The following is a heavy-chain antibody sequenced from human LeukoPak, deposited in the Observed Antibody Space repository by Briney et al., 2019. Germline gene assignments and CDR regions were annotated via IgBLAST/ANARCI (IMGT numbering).Heavy chain of an antibody. V-gene: IGHV3-48*01. Sequence: PGGSLRLSCAASGFTFRSYTMNWVRQSPGKGLEWVSYISSSSSTIYYADSAKGRFTISRDNAKNSLYMQMNSLRADDTAVYYCAKAGFSGSQFTDWGQGTLVTVSS. CDR1: GFTFRSYT. CDR2: ISSSSSTI. CDR3: AKAGFSGSQFTD. D-gene: IGHD1-26*01. J-gene: IGHJ4*02.